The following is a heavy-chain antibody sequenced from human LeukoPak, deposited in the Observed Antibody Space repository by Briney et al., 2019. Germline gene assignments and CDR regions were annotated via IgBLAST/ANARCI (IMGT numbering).Heavy chain of an antibody. CDR1: GFTFSSYN. J-gene: IGHJ4*02. Sequence: GGPLRLSCAASGFTFSSYNINWVRQAPGKGLEWVSYISSGSTTIYYADSVKGRFTISRDNAKNSLYLQMNSLRAEDTAVYYCARGQYFDYWGQGTLVTVSS. CDR2: ISSGSTTI. CDR3: ARGQYFDY. V-gene: IGHV3-48*04.